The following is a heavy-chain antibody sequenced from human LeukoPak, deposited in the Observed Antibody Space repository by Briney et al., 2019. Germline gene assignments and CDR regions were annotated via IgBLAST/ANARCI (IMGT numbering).Heavy chain of an antibody. D-gene: IGHD3-3*01. CDR3: ARGRITIFGVVIPHFDN. J-gene: IGHJ4*02. Sequence: SETLSLTCTVSRGSISSYYWSWIRQPPGMGLEWIGYIDNSGNTNSNPSLKSRVTMSVDTSKNQFSLKLSSVIAADTAVYYCARGRITIFGVVIPHFDNWGQGTLVTVSS. CDR1: RGSISSYY. CDR2: IDNSGNT. V-gene: IGHV4-59*01.